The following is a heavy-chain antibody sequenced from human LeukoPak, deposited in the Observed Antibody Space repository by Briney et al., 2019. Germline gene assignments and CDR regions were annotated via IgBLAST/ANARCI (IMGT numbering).Heavy chain of an antibody. CDR1: GFTFSSYW. Sequence: GGSLRLSCAASGFTFSSYWMTWVRQAPGKGLEWVAIIKQDGSEKCYVDSVKGRFTISRDNAKDSLYLQMNSLRAGDTAVYYCARDVRYSSSWYGFDYWGQGTLVTVSS. CDR3: ARDVRYSSSWYGFDY. J-gene: IGHJ4*02. V-gene: IGHV3-7*01. D-gene: IGHD6-13*01. CDR2: IKQDGSEK.